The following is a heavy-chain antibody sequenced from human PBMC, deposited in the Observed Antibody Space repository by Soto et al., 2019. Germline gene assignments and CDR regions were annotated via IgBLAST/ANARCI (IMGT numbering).Heavy chain of an antibody. J-gene: IGHJ6*03. D-gene: IGHD2-15*01. Sequence: EVQLVESGGGLVQPGGSLRLSCAASGFTFSNYWMYWVRQAPGKGLEWVSRINSGGSVSSYADSVKGRLTISRDNVKNTLYLQMDSLKAEDTAVYYCARGDCVGGTCYSLAGSFYYYVDVWGKVHRVNVFS. CDR3: ARGDCVGGTCYSLAGSFYYYVDV. CDR2: INSGGSVS. V-gene: IGHV3-74*02. CDR1: GFTFSNYW.